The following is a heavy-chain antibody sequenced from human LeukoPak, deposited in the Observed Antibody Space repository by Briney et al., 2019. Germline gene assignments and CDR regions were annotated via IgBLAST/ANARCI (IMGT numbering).Heavy chain of an antibody. CDR1: GFTFSNYP. CDR2: ITNNGGST. J-gene: IGHJ4*02. D-gene: IGHD1-26*01. CDR3: VRRSGSYDF. Sequence: PGGSLRLSCSASGFTFSNYPMHWVRQAPGKGLEYVSAITNNGGSTYYPDSVKGRFTISRDNSKNTLYLQMSSLRPEDTAVYYCVRRSGSYDFWGQGTLVTVSS. V-gene: IGHV3-64D*09.